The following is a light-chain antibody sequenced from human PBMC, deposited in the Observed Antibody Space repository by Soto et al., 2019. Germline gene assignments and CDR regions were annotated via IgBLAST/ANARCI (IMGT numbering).Light chain of an antibody. CDR3: LHDALFPYR. Sequence: AIQITQSPSSLSTSVGDTVTFTCRARQAIRNDLGWFQQTPGKPSKLLIYGISILQTGVPPRFSGSGSGTDFTLTISGLQPEDFATYYCLHDALFPYRFGQGTRLEI. V-gene: IGKV1-6*01. CDR2: GIS. CDR1: QAIRND. J-gene: IGKJ2*03.